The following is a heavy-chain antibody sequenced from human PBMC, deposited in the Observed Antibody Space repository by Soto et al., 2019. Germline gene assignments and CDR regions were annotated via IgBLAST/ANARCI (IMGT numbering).Heavy chain of an antibody. CDR2: ISGSGGAT. CDR3: AKDVPSDIVVVPTALDY. J-gene: IGHJ4*02. CDR1: GFTFSSYA. D-gene: IGHD2-2*01. V-gene: IGHV3-23*01. Sequence: PGGSLRLSCAASGFTFSSYAMSWVRQAPGKGLEWVSAISGSGGATYYADSVKGRFTISRDNSKNTLYLQMNSLRAEDTAVYYCAKDVPSDIVVVPTALDYWGQGTLVTVSS.